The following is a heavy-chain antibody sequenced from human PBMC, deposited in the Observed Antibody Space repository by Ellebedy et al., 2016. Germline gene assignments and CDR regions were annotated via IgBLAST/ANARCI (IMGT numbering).Heavy chain of an antibody. D-gene: IGHD2-2*01. V-gene: IGHV4-31*03. CDR3: ARVSRDVIIPAAREDY. CDR2: IYYSGST. J-gene: IGHJ4*02. Sequence: SETLSLXCTVSGDSITSADSYWSWIRQHPGKGLEWIGYIYYSGSTYYNPSLKSRVSMSVDTSKNQFSLKLRSVTAADTAMYYCARVSRDVIIPAAREDYWGQGTLVTVSS. CDR1: GDSITSADSY.